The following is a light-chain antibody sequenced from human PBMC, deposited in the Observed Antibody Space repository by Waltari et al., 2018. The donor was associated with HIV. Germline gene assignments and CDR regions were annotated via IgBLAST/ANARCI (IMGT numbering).Light chain of an antibody. Sequence: EIVLTQSPLSLPVTPGEPASISCRSSQTLLHSDGNNYLEWYVQKPGQPPQLLIHLGSNRASGVPDRFSGSGSGTHFTLKITKVEAEDVGIFFCMQSLQTPTFGQGTRLDIK. CDR1: QTLLHSDGNNY. V-gene: IGKV2-28*01. J-gene: IGKJ5*01. CDR3: MQSLQTPT. CDR2: LGS.